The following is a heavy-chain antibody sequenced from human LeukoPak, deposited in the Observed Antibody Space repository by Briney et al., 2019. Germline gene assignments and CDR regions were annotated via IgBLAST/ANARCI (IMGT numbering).Heavy chain of an antibody. D-gene: IGHD3-22*01. V-gene: IGHV3-23*01. CDR1: GFTFSSYA. CDR2: ISGSGGST. J-gene: IGHJ3*02. Sequence: GGCLRLSCAASGFTFSSYAMSWVRQAPGKGLEWVSAISGSGGSTYYADSVKGRFTISRDNSKNTLYLQMNSLRAEDTTVYYCAKSTKQDSSGYPHAFDIWGQGTMATVSS. CDR3: AKSTKQDSSGYPHAFDI.